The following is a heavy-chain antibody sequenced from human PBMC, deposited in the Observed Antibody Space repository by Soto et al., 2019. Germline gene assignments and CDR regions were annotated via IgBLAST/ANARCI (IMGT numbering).Heavy chain of an antibody. CDR2: ISTYKGNT. CDR1: GYTFTSYG. CDR3: ATRSPAFDY. V-gene: IGHV1-18*01. J-gene: IGHJ4*02. Sequence: QVQLVQSGPEVKKPGASVKVSCKTSGYTFTSYGISWVRQAPGQGLEWMGWISTYKGNTNYAQKFQGRVTMTTDTSKSTAYMELRSLSSDDTAVCYCATRSPAFDYWGQGPLVTVSS.